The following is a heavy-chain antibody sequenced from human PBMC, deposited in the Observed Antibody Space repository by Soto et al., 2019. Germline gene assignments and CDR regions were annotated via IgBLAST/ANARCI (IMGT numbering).Heavy chain of an antibody. CDR3: ARGPYSSSWRGGIDY. D-gene: IGHD6-13*01. Sequence: QVQLQESGPGLVKPSETLSLTCTVSGGSISSYYWSWIRQPPGKGLEWIGYIYYSGSTNYNPSLKSRVTISVDTSKKQFSLKLSSVTAADTAVYYCARGPYSSSWRGGIDYWGQGTLVTVSS. CDR2: IYYSGST. J-gene: IGHJ4*02. CDR1: GGSISSYY. V-gene: IGHV4-59*01.